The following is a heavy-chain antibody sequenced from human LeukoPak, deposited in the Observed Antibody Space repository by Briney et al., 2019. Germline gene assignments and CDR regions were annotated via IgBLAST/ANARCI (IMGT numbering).Heavy chain of an antibody. CDR2: INPNSGGT. J-gene: IGHJ6*03. CDR3: ARDIGSRDFFYYYYYYMDV. Sequence: ASVKVSCKASGYTFTGYYMHWVRQAPGQGLEWMGWINPNSGGTKYAQKFQGRVTMTRDTSISTAYMELRSLRSDDTAVYYCARDIGSRDFFYYYYYYMDVWGKRTTVTISS. CDR1: GYTFTGYY. D-gene: IGHD5/OR15-5a*01. V-gene: IGHV1-2*02.